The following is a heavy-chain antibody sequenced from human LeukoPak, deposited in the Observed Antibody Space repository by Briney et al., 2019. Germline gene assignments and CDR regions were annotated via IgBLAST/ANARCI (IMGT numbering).Heavy chain of an antibody. CDR3: ARPVWFGELFYYGMDV. D-gene: IGHD3-10*01. CDR1: GFTFSSYS. J-gene: IGHJ6*04. CDR2: ISSSSNYI. V-gene: IGHV3-21*01. Sequence: GGSLRLSCAAPGFTFSSYSMNWVRQAPGKGLEWVSSISSSSNYIYYADSVMGRFTISRDNAKNSLYLQMNSLRAEDTAVYYCARPVWFGELFYYGMDVWGKGTTVTVSS.